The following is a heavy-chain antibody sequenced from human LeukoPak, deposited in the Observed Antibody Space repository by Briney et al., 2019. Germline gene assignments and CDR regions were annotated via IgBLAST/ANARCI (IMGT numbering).Heavy chain of an antibody. V-gene: IGHV3-30-3*01. CDR2: ISYDGSNK. CDR1: GFTLSSYA. J-gene: IGHJ3*02. Sequence: AGRSLRLSCAASGFTLSSYAMHWVRQAPGKGLEWVAVISYDGSNKYYADSVKGRFTISRDNSKNTLYLQMNSLRAEDTAVYYCARDIAAAGGEDAFDIWGQGTMVTVSS. CDR3: ARDIAAAGGEDAFDI. D-gene: IGHD6-13*01.